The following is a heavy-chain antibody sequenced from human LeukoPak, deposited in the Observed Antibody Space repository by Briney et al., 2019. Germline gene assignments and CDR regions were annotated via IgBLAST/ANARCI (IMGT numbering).Heavy chain of an antibody. D-gene: IGHD3-10*01. J-gene: IGHJ3*01. CDR3: AKDSYASGRPLHTFDV. Sequence: GGSLRLSCAASGFTFAIHAMTWVRQAPGKGLEWVSGISGDGASTHYAESLKGKFTISRDNSQNTLFLQMNSLRVEDTAIYYCAKDSYASGRPLHTFDVWGQGTMVTVSS. CDR2: ISGDGAST. CDR1: GFTFAIHA. V-gene: IGHV3-23*01.